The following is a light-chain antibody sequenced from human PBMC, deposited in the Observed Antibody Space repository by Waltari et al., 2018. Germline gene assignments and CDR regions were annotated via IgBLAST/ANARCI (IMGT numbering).Light chain of an antibody. Sequence: EIVLTQYPGTLPLSLGDRATLSCRASQSIGRSVVWYQQRPGQAPRLLICEISRRATGIPDRCSGSGYGTDFSLTISRLEPEDFAVYYCKKDERLPATFGQGTTVEIK. CDR1: QSIGRS. J-gene: IGKJ1*01. V-gene: IGKV3-20*01. CDR2: EIS. CDR3: KKDERLPAT.